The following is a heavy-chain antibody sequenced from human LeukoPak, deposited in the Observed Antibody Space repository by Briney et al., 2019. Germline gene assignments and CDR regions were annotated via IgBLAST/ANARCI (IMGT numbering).Heavy chain of an antibody. Sequence: GAALQISCEGSGCAFRSYWIGWGRQLPGKELEGRGMSYPGDSDTRYSPSFQGQVTFSADLSLNTAYLQWSSLEASDTAIYYCTRQSQACSTGSCYVVPWGQGTQVTVSS. V-gene: IGHV5-51*01. CDR3: TRQSQACSTGSCYVVP. CDR2: SYPGDSDT. CDR1: GCAFRSYW. D-gene: IGHD2-15*01. J-gene: IGHJ5*02.